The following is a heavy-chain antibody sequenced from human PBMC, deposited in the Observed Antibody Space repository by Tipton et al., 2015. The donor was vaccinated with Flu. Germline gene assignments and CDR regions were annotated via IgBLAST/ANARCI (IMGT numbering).Heavy chain of an antibody. CDR1: GYSISTGYD. CDR2: VYHSGSI. D-gene: IGHD2-2*02. J-gene: IGHJ4*02. Sequence: LRLSCAVSGYSISTGYDWGWVRQSPGKGLEWIGNVYHSGSIYYNPSLQSRVTMSVDTSKNQFSLKLSSLTAADTAVYYCATISAVVPFDYWGQGKLVTVSS. CDR3: ATISAVVPFDY. V-gene: IGHV4-38-2*01.